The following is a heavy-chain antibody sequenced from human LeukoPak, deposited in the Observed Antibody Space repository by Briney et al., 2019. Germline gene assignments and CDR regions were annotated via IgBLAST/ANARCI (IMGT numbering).Heavy chain of an antibody. Sequence: PSETLSLTCTVSGGSIGSYYWNWIRQPPGKGLEWIGYIYYSGSTDYNPSLKSRVTISVDTSKNQFSLKVTSVTAADTAVYYCARRGFSGSFDYWGQGTLVTASS. D-gene: IGHD1-26*01. J-gene: IGHJ4*02. CDR1: GGSIGSYY. CDR3: ARRGFSGSFDY. CDR2: IYYSGST. V-gene: IGHV4-59*12.